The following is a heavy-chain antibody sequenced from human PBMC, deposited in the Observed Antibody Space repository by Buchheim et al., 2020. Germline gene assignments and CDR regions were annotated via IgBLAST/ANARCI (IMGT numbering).Heavy chain of an antibody. CDR1: GFTFSSYG. CDR2: IWYDGSNK. D-gene: IGHD6-6*01. V-gene: IGHV3-33*01. CDR3: ARESSSGNYYYYYMDV. Sequence: QVQLVESGGGVVQPGRSLRLSCAASGFTFSSYGMHWVRQAPGKGLEWVAVIWYDGSNKYYADSVKGRFTISRDNAKNTLYLQMNSLRAEDTAVYYCARESSSGNYYYYYMDVWAKGP. J-gene: IGHJ6*03.